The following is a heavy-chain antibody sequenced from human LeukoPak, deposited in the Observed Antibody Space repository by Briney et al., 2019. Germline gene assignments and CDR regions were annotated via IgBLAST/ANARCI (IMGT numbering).Heavy chain of an antibody. D-gene: IGHD2-15*01. V-gene: IGHV3-7*01. CDR2: IKESGSKK. J-gene: IGHJ4*02. CDR1: GFTFDYYW. Sequence: GGSLRLSCAASGFTFDYYWMTWVRQAPGQGLEGLANIKESGSKKYYVDSVKGRFTISRDNAKNSLYLQMNSLRVEDTAVYYCARGWGERGKCRGGTCINPQFDYWGRGTLVTVSS. CDR3: ARGWGERGKCRGGTCINPQFDY.